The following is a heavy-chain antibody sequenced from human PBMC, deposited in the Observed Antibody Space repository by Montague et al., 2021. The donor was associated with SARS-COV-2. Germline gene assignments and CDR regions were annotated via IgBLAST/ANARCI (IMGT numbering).Heavy chain of an antibody. CDR2: ISYSGRT. Sequence: SETLSLTCTVSGGSVSSSPYYWGWIRQPPRRGLEWVGSISYSGRTYFSPSLKSRLTISVDSSENQFSLRLSSVTAADTAVYYCASSYYYASGTYVYNYYMDVWGKGTTVTVSS. D-gene: IGHD3-10*01. CDR1: GGSVSSSPYY. J-gene: IGHJ6*03. CDR3: ASSYYYASGTYVYNYYMDV. V-gene: IGHV4-39*01.